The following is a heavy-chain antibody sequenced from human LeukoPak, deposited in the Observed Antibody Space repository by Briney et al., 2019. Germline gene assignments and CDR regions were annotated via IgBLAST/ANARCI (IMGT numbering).Heavy chain of an antibody. V-gene: IGHV4-39*01. Sequence: NPSETLSLTCTVSGGSISSSSYYWGWIRQPPGKGLEWIGSIYYSGSTYYNPSLKSRVTISVDTSKNQFSLKLSSVTAADTAVYYCARGGYDILTGCYGNYYGMDVWGQGTTVTVSS. CDR1: GGSISSSSYY. CDR3: ARGGYDILTGCYGNYYGMDV. CDR2: IYYSGST. D-gene: IGHD3-9*01. J-gene: IGHJ6*02.